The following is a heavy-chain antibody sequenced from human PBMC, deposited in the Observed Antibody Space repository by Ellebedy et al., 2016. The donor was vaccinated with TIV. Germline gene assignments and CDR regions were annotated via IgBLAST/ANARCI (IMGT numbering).Heavy chain of an antibody. CDR1: GFSFKSYF. V-gene: IGHV5-51*01. CDR3: ARHRSSGSYYNGYLDV. J-gene: IGHJ6*02. D-gene: IGHD3-10*01. Sequence: GGSLRLXXQGSGFSFKSYFIAWVRQMPGKGLEWMGIIYPRDSDTRYSPSFQGQVTISVDTSINTAYLHWSSLKASDTAIYYCARHRSSGSYYNGYLDVWGQGTTVIVSS. CDR2: IYPRDSDT.